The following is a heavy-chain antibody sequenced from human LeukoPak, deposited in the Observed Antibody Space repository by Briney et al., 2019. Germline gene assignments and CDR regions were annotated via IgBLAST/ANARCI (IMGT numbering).Heavy chain of an antibody. V-gene: IGHV3-23*01. CDR3: AKDPGAVAGGIDY. CDR2: ISGSGGST. D-gene: IGHD6-19*01. Sequence: GGSLRLSCAASGFALSSAWMNWVRQAPGKGLEWVSAISGSGGSTYYADSVKGRFTISRDNSKNTLYLQMNSLRAEDTAVYYCAKDPGAVAGGIDYWGQGTLVTVSS. CDR1: GFALSSAW. J-gene: IGHJ4*02.